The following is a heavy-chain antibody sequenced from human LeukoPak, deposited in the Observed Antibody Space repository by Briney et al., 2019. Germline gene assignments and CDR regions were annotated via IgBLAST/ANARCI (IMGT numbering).Heavy chain of an antibody. CDR2: ISYDGSNK. Sequence: GRSLRLSCAASGFTFSSYAMHWVRQAPGEGLEWVAVISYDGSNKYYADSVKGRFTISRDNSKNTLYLQMNSLRAEDTAVYYCARVRGYSFDYWGQGTLVTVSS. J-gene: IGHJ4*02. D-gene: IGHD5-18*01. CDR3: ARVRGYSFDY. V-gene: IGHV3-30-3*01. CDR1: GFTFSSYA.